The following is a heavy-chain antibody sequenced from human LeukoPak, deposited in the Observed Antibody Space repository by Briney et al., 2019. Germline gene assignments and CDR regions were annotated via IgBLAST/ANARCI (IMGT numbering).Heavy chain of an antibody. CDR3: ARGDTVTNNWFDP. CDR2: ISAYNGNT. D-gene: IGHD4-17*01. V-gene: IGHV1-18*01. J-gene: IGHJ5*02. Sequence: ASVKVSCKASGYTFTSHGISWVRQAPGQGLEWMGWISAYNGNTNYAQKFQGRVTITADKSTSTAYMELSSLRSEDTAVYYCARGDTVTNNWFDPRGQGTLVTVSS. CDR1: GYTFTSHG.